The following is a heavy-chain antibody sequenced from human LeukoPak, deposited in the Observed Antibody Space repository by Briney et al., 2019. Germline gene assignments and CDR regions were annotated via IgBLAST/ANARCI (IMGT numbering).Heavy chain of an antibody. CDR1: GGSISSSSYY. J-gene: IGHJ4*02. D-gene: IGHD2/OR15-2a*01. CDR3: ARGRHWGGLKTTFFDY. Sequence: SETLSLTCTVSGGSISSSSYYWGWIRQPPGKGLEWIGSIYYSGSTYYNPSLKSRVTISLDTSKNQFSLKLTSVTAADTAVYYCARGRHWGGLKTTFFDYWGQGALVTVS. V-gene: IGHV4-39*07. CDR2: IYYSGST.